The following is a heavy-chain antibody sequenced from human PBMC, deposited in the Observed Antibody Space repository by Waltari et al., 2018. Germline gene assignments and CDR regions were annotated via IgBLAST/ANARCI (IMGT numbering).Heavy chain of an antibody. D-gene: IGHD3-22*01. V-gene: IGHV1-58*01. CDR3: AREYYYDSSGTAGFDI. Sequence: QMQLVQSGPEVKKPGTSVKVSCKASGFTFTSSAVQWVRQARGQRLEWIGWIVVGSGNTNYAQKFQERVTITRDMSTSTAYMELSSLRSEDTAVYYCAREYYYDSSGTAGFDIWGQGTMVTVSS. CDR1: GFTFTSSA. J-gene: IGHJ3*02. CDR2: IVVGSGNT.